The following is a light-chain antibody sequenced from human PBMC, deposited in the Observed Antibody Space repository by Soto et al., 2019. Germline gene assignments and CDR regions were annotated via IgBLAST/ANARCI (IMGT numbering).Light chain of an antibody. Sequence: DIQMTQSPSTLSASVGDRVTITCRASQSISSWLAWYQKKPGKAPKLLIYKASSLKSGVPSRFSGSGSGTEFTLTIISLQPDDFATYYCQQYDSYLWTFGQVTKVEIK. CDR2: KAS. CDR1: QSISSW. CDR3: QQYDSYLWT. V-gene: IGKV1-5*03. J-gene: IGKJ1*01.